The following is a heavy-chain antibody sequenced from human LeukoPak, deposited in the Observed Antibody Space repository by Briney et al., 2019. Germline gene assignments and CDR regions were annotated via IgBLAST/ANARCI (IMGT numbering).Heavy chain of an antibody. D-gene: IGHD6-6*01. Sequence: ASVKVSCKASGYTFSGYYMHWVRQAPGQGLEWMGWINPNSGGTNYAQKFQGRVTMTRDTSISTAYMELSRLRSDDTAVYYCARASNPYSSSFLGYWGQGTLVTVSS. CDR3: ARASNPYSSSFLGY. CDR1: GYTFSGYY. J-gene: IGHJ4*02. V-gene: IGHV1-2*02. CDR2: INPNSGGT.